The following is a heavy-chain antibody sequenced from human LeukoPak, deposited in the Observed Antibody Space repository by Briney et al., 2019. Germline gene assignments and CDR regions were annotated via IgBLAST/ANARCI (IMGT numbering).Heavy chain of an antibody. D-gene: IGHD3-22*01. CDR3: ARDSEDTMIVVVITPLGY. CDR2: IGAYNGNT. CDR1: GYTFTSYG. Sequence: ASVKVSCKASGYTFTSYGISWVRQAPGQGLEWMGWIGAYNGNTNYAQKLQGRVTMTTDTSTSTAYMELRSLRSDDTAVYYCARDSEDTMIVVVITPLGYWGQGTLVTVSS. V-gene: IGHV1-18*01. J-gene: IGHJ4*02.